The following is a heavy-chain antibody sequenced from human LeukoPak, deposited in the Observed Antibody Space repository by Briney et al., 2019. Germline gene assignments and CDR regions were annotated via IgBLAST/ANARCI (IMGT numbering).Heavy chain of an antibody. V-gene: IGHV4-61*01. CDR3: ARHDGITIFGVVMYNWFDP. CDR1: GGSISSSSYY. Sequence: PSETLSLTCTVSGGSISSSSYYWSWIRQPPGKGLEWIGYIYYSGSTNYNPSLKSRVTISVDTSKNQFSLKLSSVTAADTAVYYCARHDGITIFGVVMYNWFDPWGQGTLVTVSS. D-gene: IGHD3-3*01. J-gene: IGHJ5*02. CDR2: IYYSGST.